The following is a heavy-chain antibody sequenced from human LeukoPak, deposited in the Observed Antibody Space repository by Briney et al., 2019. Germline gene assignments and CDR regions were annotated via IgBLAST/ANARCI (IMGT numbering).Heavy chain of an antibody. CDR2: ISSRSSYI. Sequence: PGRSLRLSCAASGFTFSDYGMHWVRQAPGKGLEWVSSISSRSSYIYYADSVKGRFTISRDNAKKSLYLQMNSLRAEDTAVYYCARDLGGYGDYGINFDYWGQGTLVTVSS. V-gene: IGHV3-21*01. J-gene: IGHJ4*02. CDR3: ARDLGGYGDYGINFDY. D-gene: IGHD4-17*01. CDR1: GFTFSDYG.